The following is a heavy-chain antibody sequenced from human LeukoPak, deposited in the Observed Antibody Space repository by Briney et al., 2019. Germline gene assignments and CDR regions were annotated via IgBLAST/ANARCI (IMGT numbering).Heavy chain of an antibody. D-gene: IGHD3-10*01. Sequence: SETLSLTCSVATGSINGSSYDRRWIRQPPGKGLEWIGSIYYSGSTYYNPSLKSRVTISVDTSKNQFSLKLSSVTAADTAVYDCARRGVLTGISARHNCCDVWGQGTLVTVFS. CDR3: ARRGVLTGISARHNCCDV. CDR1: TGSINGSSYD. V-gene: IGHV4-39*01. J-gene: IGHJ5*02. CDR2: IYYSGST.